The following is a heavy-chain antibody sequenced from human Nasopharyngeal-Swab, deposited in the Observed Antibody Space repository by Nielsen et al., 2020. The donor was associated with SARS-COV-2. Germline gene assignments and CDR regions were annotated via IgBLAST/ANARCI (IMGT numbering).Heavy chain of an antibody. CDR3: AKPPRYCSGGSCYFFDY. Sequence: GESLKISCAASGFTFSSYSMNWVRQAPGKGLEWVSSISSSSSYIYYADSVKGRFTISRDNAKNSLYLQMNSLRAEDTAVYYCAKPPRYCSGGSCYFFDYWGQGTLVTVSS. V-gene: IGHV3-21*01. CDR2: ISSSSSYI. D-gene: IGHD2-15*01. CDR1: GFTFSSYS. J-gene: IGHJ4*02.